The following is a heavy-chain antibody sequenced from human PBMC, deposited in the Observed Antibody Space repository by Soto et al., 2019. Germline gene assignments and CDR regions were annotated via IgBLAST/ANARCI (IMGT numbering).Heavy chain of an antibody. CDR1: GCPFTGYA. D-gene: IGHD5-18*01. V-gene: IGHV1-3*01. Sequence: ASVKVSCKASGCPFTGYAMHWVRQAPGQRLEWVGWINAGNGTTTYADSVKGRFTISRDNAQNTLYLQMNSLRAEDTAIYYCARDMQLWRLDYWGQGTQVTVSS. J-gene: IGHJ4*02. CDR2: INAGNGTT. CDR3: ARDMQLWRLDY.